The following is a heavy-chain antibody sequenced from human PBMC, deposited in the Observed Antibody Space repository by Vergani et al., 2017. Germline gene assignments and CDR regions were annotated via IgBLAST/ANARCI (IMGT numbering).Heavy chain of an antibody. V-gene: IGHV1-2*04. CDR2: INPNSGGT. J-gene: IGHJ5*02. CDR3: ARRMATGAFDP. Sequence: QVQLVQSGAEVKKPGASMKVSCKASGYTFTAYYIYWVRQAPGQGLEWMGWINPNSGGTNYAQKFQGWVTMTRDTSISTAYMELSRLRSDDTAVYYCARRMATGAFDPWGQGTLVTVSS. D-gene: IGHD5-24*01. CDR1: GYTFTAYY.